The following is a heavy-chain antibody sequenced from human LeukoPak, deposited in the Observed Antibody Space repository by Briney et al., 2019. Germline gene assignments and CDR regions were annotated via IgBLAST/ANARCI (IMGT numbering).Heavy chain of an antibody. CDR3: ARAGPLMVRGVIEVYNWFDP. D-gene: IGHD3-10*01. J-gene: IGHJ5*02. V-gene: IGHV1-2*04. Sequence: ASVKVSCKASGYTFTGYYMHWVRQAPGQGLEWMGWINPNSGGTNYAQKFQGWVTMTRDTSISTACMELSRLRSDDTAVYYCARAGPLMVRGVIEVYNWFDPWGQGTLVTVSS. CDR1: GYTFTGYY. CDR2: INPNSGGT.